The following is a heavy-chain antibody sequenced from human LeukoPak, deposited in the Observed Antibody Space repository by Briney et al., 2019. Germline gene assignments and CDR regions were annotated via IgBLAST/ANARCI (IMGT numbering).Heavy chain of an antibody. CDR1: GFTFSSYA. Sequence: GGSLTLSCAVSGFTFSSYAMSWVRQPPGKVREWVSAISGSGGSTYYADSVKGRFTISRDNSKNTLYLQLKSLRDEDTAVYYCAKSKLGVFFDYWGQGTLVTVSS. CDR3: AKSKLGVFFDY. J-gene: IGHJ4*02. D-gene: IGHD3-10*01. CDR2: ISGSGGST. V-gene: IGHV3-23*01.